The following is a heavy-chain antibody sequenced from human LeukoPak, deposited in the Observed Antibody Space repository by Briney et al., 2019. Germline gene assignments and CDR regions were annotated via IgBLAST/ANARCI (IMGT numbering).Heavy chain of an antibody. V-gene: IGHV3-21*01. Sequence: PGGSLRLPCAASGFPFSSYSMNWVRQAPGKGLEWVSSISSSSSYIYYADSVKGRFTISRDNAKNSLYLQMNSLRAEDTAVYYCARVGSGYDPLDYGGQGTLVTVSS. J-gene: IGHJ4*02. CDR1: GFPFSSYS. CDR3: ARVGSGYDPLDY. D-gene: IGHD5-12*01. CDR2: ISSSSSYI.